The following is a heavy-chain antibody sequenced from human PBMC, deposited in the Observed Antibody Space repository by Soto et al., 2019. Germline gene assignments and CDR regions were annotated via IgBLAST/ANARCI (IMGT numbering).Heavy chain of an antibody. CDR3: ASHETRITMVGWFDP. V-gene: IGHV4-39*01. CDR2: IYYSGST. Sequence: TSETLSLTCTVSGGSISSSSYYWGWVRQPPGKGLEWIGSIYYSGSTYYNPSLKSRVTISVDTSKNQFSLKLSSVTAADTAVYYCASHETRITMVGWFDPWGQGTLVTVSS. J-gene: IGHJ5*02. D-gene: IGHD3-10*01. CDR1: GGSISSSSYY.